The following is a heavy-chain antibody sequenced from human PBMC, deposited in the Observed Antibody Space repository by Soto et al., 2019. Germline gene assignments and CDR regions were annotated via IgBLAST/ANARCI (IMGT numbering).Heavy chain of an antibody. CDR1: GFIFSNFG. V-gene: IGHV3-33*01. D-gene: IGHD2-2*01. CDR3: ARDYCSTSSCYDN. CDR2: IWYDGSKK. Sequence: ESGGGVVQPGRSLRLSCATSGFIFSNFGMHWVRQAPGKGLEWVAAIWYDGSKKYYGDSVKGRVSISRDPSKKTVHLQMNNLRAEDTALYYCARDYCSTSSCYDNWGQGTLVIVSS. J-gene: IGHJ4*02.